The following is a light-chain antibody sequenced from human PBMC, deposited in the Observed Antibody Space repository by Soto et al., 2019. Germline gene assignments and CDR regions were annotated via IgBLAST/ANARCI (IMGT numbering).Light chain of an antibody. CDR1: QAIRND. J-gene: IGKJ4*01. CDR2: VAS. V-gene: IGKV1-17*01. CDR3: QQYHNWPPLT. Sequence: DIQMTQSPSSLSASVGDRVTITCRASQAIRNDVGWYQQKPGKDPKRLIYVASRLESGVPSRFSGSGFGTEFTLTISGLQPEDFATYYCQQYHNWPPLTFGGGTKVDIK.